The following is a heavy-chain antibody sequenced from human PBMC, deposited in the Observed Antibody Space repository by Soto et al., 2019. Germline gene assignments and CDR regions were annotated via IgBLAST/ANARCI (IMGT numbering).Heavy chain of an antibody. CDR2: ISGSGGST. J-gene: IGHJ6*02. CDR1: GFTFSSYA. CDR3: AKGIYDYVWGSYRSDYYYGMDV. D-gene: IGHD3-16*02. Sequence: GSLRLSCAASGFTFSSYAMSWVRQAPGKGLEWVSAISGSGGSTYYADSVKGRFTISRDNSKNTLYLQMNSLRAEDTAVYYCAKGIYDYVWGSYRSDYYYGMDVWGQGTTVTVSS. V-gene: IGHV3-23*01.